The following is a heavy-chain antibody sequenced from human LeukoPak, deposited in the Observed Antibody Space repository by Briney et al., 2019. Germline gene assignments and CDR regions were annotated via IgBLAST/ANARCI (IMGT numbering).Heavy chain of an antibody. CDR3: ARDNYAGANWFDP. V-gene: IGHV1-69*05. J-gene: IGHJ5*02. D-gene: IGHD1-7*01. CDR2: IIPIFGTA. Sequence: SVKVSCKASGGTFSSYAISWVRQAPGQGLEWMGGIIPIFGTANYAQKFQGRVTITTDESTSTAYMELSSLRSEDTAVYYCARDNYAGANWFDPWGQGTTVTVSS. CDR1: GGTFSSYA.